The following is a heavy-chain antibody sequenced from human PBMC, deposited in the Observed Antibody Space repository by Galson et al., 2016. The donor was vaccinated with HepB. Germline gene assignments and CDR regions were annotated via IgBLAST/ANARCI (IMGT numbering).Heavy chain of an antibody. Sequence: SLRLSCAASGFTFDTYAMSWVRQAPGKGLEWVSSIRDRGASTYYADSVKGRFTISRDNSKNTMYLQMNSLRAEDTAVYYCAEANSSSWYRGWWFDLWGRGTLVTFSS. CDR3: AEANSSSWYRGWWFDL. J-gene: IGHJ2*01. CDR1: GFTFDTYA. D-gene: IGHD6-13*01. CDR2: IRDRGAST. V-gene: IGHV3-23*01.